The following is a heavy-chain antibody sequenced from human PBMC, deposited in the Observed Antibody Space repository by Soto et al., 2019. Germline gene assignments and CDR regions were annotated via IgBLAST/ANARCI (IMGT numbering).Heavy chain of an antibody. CDR2: IIPIFGTA. D-gene: IGHD5-12*01. V-gene: IGHV1-69*13. CDR3: ARGGRDGYNSYGMDV. Sequence: SVKVSCNASGGTFSSYAISWVRQAPGQGLEWMGGIIPIFGTANYAQKFQGRVTITADESTSTAYMELSSLGSEDTAVYYCARGGRDGYNSYGMDVWGQGTTVTVSS. J-gene: IGHJ6*02. CDR1: GGTFSSYA.